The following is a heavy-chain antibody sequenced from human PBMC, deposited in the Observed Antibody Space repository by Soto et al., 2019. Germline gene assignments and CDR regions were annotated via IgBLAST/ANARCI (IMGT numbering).Heavy chain of an antibody. D-gene: IGHD5-12*01. V-gene: IGHV1-69*13. CDR1: GGTFSSYA. J-gene: IGHJ6*02. Sequence: SVKVSCKASGGTFSSYAISWVRQAPGQGLEWMGGIIPIFGTANYAQKFQGRVTITADESTSTAYMELSSLRSEDTAVYYCARGGRDGYTNYYYYGMDVWRQGTTVTVPS. CDR3: ARGGRDGYTNYYYYGMDV. CDR2: IIPIFGTA.